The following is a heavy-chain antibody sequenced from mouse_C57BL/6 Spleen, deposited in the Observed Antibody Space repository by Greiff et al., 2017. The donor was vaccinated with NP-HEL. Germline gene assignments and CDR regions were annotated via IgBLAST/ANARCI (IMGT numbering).Heavy chain of an antibody. V-gene: IGHV3-6*01. D-gene: IGHD1-1*01. CDR1: GYSITSGYY. CDR3: ARGGYYGSSTAWFAY. Sequence: VQLKESGPGLVKPSQSLSLTCSVTGYSITSGYYWNWIRQFPGNKLEWMGYISYDGSNNYNPSLKNRISITRDTSKNQFFLKLNSVTTEDTATYYCARGGYYGSSTAWFAYWGQGTLVTVSA. J-gene: IGHJ3*01. CDR2: ISYDGSN.